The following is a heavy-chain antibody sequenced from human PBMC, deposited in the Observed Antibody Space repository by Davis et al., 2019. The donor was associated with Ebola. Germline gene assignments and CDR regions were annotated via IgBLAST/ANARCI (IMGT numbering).Heavy chain of an antibody. J-gene: IGHJ4*02. V-gene: IGHV4-59*01. Sequence: MPSETLSLTCTVSGGSISSYYWSWIRQPPGEGLEWIGYVYYTGSTNYNPSLKTRVTMSVDTSKNQFSLILNSVTAADTAFYYCARGNTYFDYWGQGSLVTVSS. CDR3: ARGNTYFDY. CDR2: VYYTGST. CDR1: GGSISSYY.